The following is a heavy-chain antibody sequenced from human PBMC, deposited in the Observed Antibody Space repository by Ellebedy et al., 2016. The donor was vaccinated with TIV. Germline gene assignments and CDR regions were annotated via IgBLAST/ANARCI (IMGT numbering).Heavy chain of an antibody. CDR1: GFTFSSYG. D-gene: IGHD3-10*01. Sequence: GESLKISXAASGFTFSSYGMHWVRQAPGKGLEWVAVISYDGSNKYYADSVKGRFTISRDNSKNTLYLQMNSLRAEDTAVYYCATNGGSHYYYGSGNLIDYWGQGTLVTVSS. CDR3: ATNGGSHYYYGSGNLIDY. V-gene: IGHV3-30*03. J-gene: IGHJ4*02. CDR2: ISYDGSNK.